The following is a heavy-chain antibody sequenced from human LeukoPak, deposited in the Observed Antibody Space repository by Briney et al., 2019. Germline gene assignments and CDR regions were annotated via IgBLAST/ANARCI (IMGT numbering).Heavy chain of an antibody. D-gene: IGHD3-16*01. CDR1: AASISPYS. Sequence: SETLSLTCTVSAASISPYSWSWIRQPPGKRLEWIGYTSYSGNTDYNPSLKSRVTISVDTSKNQFSLKLSSVTAADTAVYYCARMGDTSFFYYYYMDVWGKGTTVTVPS. V-gene: IGHV4-59*01. CDR3: ARMGDTSFFYYYYMDV. CDR2: TSYSGNT. J-gene: IGHJ6*03.